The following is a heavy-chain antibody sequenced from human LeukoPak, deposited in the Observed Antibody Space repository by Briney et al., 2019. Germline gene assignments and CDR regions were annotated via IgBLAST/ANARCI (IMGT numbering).Heavy chain of an antibody. CDR3: ARDRHWNQGNFDY. J-gene: IGHJ4*02. Sequence: ASVKVSCKASGYTITGSYIHWVRQAPGQGLEWMGWINPNSGDTNYAQKFQGRVTMTRDTSINTAFMELSRLRSDDTAVYYCARDRHWNQGNFDYWGQGTLVTVSS. V-gene: IGHV1-2*02. CDR1: GYTITGSY. CDR2: INPNSGDT. D-gene: IGHD1-1*01.